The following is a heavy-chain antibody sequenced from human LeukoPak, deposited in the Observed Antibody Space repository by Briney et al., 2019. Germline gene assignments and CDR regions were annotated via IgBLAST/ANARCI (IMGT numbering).Heavy chain of an antibody. V-gene: IGHV3-7*01. D-gene: IGHD3-22*01. CDR2: IKQDGSEK. CDR1: GFTFSFYW. CDR3: ARENVYYDSKDGRARAFDI. Sequence: GGSLRLSCGASGFTFSFYWMTWVRQAPGKGLEWVANIKQDGSEKYYLESVKGRFTISRDNARNSLYLQVNSLRAEDTAVYYCARENVYYDSKDGRARAFDIWGQGTMVTVSS. J-gene: IGHJ3*02.